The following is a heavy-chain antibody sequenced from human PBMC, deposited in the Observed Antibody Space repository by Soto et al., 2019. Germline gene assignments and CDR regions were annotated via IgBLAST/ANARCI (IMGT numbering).Heavy chain of an antibody. J-gene: IGHJ6*02. Sequence: GASVKVSCKASGGTFSSYAISWVRQAPGQGXEWMGGIIPIFGTANYAQKFQGRVTITADESTSTAYMEPSSLRSEDTAVYYCARAAKWIFGVVNYYYGMDVWGQGTTVTVSS. CDR2: IIPIFGTA. V-gene: IGHV1-69*13. CDR1: GGTFSSYA. D-gene: IGHD3-3*01. CDR3: ARAAKWIFGVVNYYYGMDV.